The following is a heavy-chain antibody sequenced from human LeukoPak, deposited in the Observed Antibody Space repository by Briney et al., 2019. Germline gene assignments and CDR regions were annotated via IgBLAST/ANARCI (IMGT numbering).Heavy chain of an antibody. Sequence: GGSLRLSCAASGFTFSSYSMNWVRQAPGRGLEWVSSISSSSSYIYYADSVKGRFTISRDNAKNSLYLQMNSLRAEDTAVYYCARDIHPMAVAKDAFDIWGQGTMVTVSS. CDR1: GFTFSSYS. J-gene: IGHJ3*02. V-gene: IGHV3-21*01. CDR3: ARDIHPMAVAKDAFDI. D-gene: IGHD6-19*01. CDR2: ISSSSSYI.